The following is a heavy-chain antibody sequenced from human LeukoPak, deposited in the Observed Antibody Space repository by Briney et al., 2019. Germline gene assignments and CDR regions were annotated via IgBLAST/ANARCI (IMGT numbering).Heavy chain of an antibody. J-gene: IGHJ4*02. D-gene: IGHD3-22*01. CDR2: INPSGGST. CDR1: GFTFSNYA. V-gene: IGHV3-23*01. Sequence: GGSLRLSCAASGFTFSNYAMNWVRQAPGRGLEWVSAINPSGGSTYYADSVKGRFTISRDNSKNTLYLQMNSLRAEDTAVYFCARGSNSGYSIDYWGQGTLATVSS. CDR3: ARGSNSGYSIDY.